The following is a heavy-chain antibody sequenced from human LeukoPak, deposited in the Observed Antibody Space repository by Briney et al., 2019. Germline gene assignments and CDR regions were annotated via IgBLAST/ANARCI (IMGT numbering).Heavy chain of an antibody. CDR2: FDPEDGET. CDR3: ATNGLDFDY. J-gene: IGHJ4*02. CDR1: GYTFTSYD. Sequence: ASVKVSCKASGYTFTSYDINWVRQATGQGLEWMGGFDPEDGETIYAQKFQGRVTMTEDTSTDTAYMELSSLRSEDTAVYYCATNGLDFDYWGQGTLVTVSS. D-gene: IGHD6-19*01. V-gene: IGHV1-24*01.